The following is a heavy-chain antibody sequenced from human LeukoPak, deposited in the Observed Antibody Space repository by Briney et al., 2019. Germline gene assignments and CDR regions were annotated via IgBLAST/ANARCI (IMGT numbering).Heavy chain of an antibody. CDR3: REPRIAAQEDWFDP. D-gene: IGHD6-6*01. Sequence: ASVKVSCKASGYTFTGYYMHWVRQAPGQGLEWMGWINPNSGGTNYAQKFQGRVTMTRDTSISTAYMELSRLRSDDTAVYYCREPRIAAQEDWFDPWGQGTLVTVSS. V-gene: IGHV1-2*02. CDR1: GYTFTGYY. CDR2: INPNSGGT. J-gene: IGHJ5*02.